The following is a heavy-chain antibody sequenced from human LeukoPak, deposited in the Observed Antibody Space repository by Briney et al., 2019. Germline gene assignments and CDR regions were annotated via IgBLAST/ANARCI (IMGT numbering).Heavy chain of an antibody. J-gene: IGHJ4*02. CDR3: ARDGWPGSSYYRPFDY. V-gene: IGHV3-21*01. CDR2: ISSGSNYI. CDR1: GFTFSSYW. D-gene: IGHD3-10*01. Sequence: PGGSLRLSCAASGFTFSSYWMSWIRQTPGKGLEWVSSISSGSNYIYYADSVKGRFIISRDNAENSLHLQMNSLRAEDTAVYYCARDGWPGSSYYRPFDYWGQGTLVTVSS.